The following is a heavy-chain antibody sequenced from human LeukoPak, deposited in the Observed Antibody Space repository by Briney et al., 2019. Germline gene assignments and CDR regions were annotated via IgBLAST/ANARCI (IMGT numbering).Heavy chain of an antibody. CDR3: AKGTVRSCSGPSCYPPDS. V-gene: IGHV3-23*01. CDR1: GFTFSSYA. Sequence: QPGGSLRLSCAASGFTFSSYAMTWVRQAPVKGLEWLSVVTDTGGNTYHADSVKGRFTISRDNSKNTVYLEMNSLRVEDTAVYYCAKGTVRSCSGPSCYPPDSWGQGTLVTVSS. J-gene: IGHJ4*02. D-gene: IGHD2-15*01. CDR2: VTDTGGNT.